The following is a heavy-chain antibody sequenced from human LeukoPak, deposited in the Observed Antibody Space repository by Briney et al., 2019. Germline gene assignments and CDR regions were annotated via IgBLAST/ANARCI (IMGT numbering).Heavy chain of an antibody. Sequence: VGSLRLSCAASGFTFSSYSMNWVRQAPGKGLEWVSYISSSSSTIYYADSVKGRFTISRDNAKNSLYLQMNSLRAEDTAVYYCARVGTEYYFDYWGQGTLVTVSS. D-gene: IGHD3-10*01. V-gene: IGHV3-48*01. CDR2: ISSSSSTI. CDR3: ARVGTEYYFDY. CDR1: GFTFSSYS. J-gene: IGHJ4*02.